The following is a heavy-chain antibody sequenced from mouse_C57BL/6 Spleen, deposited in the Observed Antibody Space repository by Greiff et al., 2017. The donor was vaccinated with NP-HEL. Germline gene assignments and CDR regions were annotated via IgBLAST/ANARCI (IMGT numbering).Heavy chain of an antibody. D-gene: IGHD3-2*02. CDR2: INPSSGYT. V-gene: IGHV1-7*01. J-gene: IGHJ4*01. CDR1: GYTFTSYW. CDR3: AREKSQAVSYYAMDY. Sequence: QVQLQQSGAELAKPGASVKLSCKASGYTFTSYWMHWVKQRPGQGLEWIGYINPSSGYTKYNQKFKDKATFTADKSSSTAYMQLSSLTYEDSAVYYCAREKSQAVSYYAMDYWGQGTSVTVSS.